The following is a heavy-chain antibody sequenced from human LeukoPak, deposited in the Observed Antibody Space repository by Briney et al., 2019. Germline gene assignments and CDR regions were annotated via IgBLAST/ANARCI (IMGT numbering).Heavy chain of an antibody. CDR1: GFTFDDYA. CDR2: ISWNSGSI. CDR3: AKDRNYYDSSGSFDY. D-gene: IGHD3-22*01. V-gene: IGHV3-9*01. J-gene: IGHJ4*02. Sequence: PGRSLRLSCAASGFTFDDYATHWVRQAPGKGLEWVSGISWNSGSIGYADSVKGRFTISRDNAKNSLYLQMNSLRAEDTALYYCAKDRNYYDSSGSFDYWGQGTLVTVSS.